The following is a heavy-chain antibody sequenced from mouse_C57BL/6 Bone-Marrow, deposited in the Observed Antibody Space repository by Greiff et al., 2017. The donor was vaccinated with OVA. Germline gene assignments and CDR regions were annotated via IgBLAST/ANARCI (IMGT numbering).Heavy chain of an antibody. CDR2: IYPGDGDT. V-gene: IGHV1-82*01. CDR1: GYAFSSSW. CDR3: ARGYYCGSSNDV. Sequence: QVQLQQSGPELVKPGASVKISCKASGYAFSSSWMNWVKQRPGKGLEWIGRIYPGDGDTNYNGKFKGKATLTADKSSSTAYMQLISLTSEDSAVYFCARGYYCGSSNDVWGTGTTVTVSS. D-gene: IGHD1-1*01. J-gene: IGHJ1*03.